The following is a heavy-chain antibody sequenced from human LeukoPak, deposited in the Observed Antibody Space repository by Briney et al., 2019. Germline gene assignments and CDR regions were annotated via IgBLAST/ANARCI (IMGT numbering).Heavy chain of an antibody. CDR3: AKDNRRHYTSGPNPDSLH. V-gene: IGHV3-74*01. CDR2: INSDGSWT. CDR1: GNYW. Sequence: GGSLRLSCAASGNYWMHWVRQAPGKGLVWVSHINSDGSWTSYADSVKGRFTISRDNAKNSLYLQMNSLRVEDTAFCYCAKDNRRHYTSGPNPDSLHWGQGALVTVSS. J-gene: IGHJ4*02. D-gene: IGHD6-19*01.